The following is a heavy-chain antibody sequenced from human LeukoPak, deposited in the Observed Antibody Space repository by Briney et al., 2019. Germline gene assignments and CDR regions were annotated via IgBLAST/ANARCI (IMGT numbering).Heavy chain of an antibody. V-gene: IGHV3-23*01. D-gene: IGHD3-10*01. CDR3: AKDPEFPYYFDY. CDR1: GFTFSSYA. J-gene: IGHJ4*02. Sequence: GGSLRLSCAASGFTFSSYAMSWVRQAPGKGLEWVSAISGSGGSIYYADSVKGRFTISRDNSKNTLYLQMNSLRAEDTAVYYCAKDPEFPYYFDYWGQGTLVTVSS. CDR2: ISGSGGSI.